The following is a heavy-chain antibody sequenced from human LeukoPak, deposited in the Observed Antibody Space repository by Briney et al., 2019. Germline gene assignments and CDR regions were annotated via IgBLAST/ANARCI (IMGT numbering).Heavy chain of an antibody. Sequence: SETLSLTCAVYGGSSSGYYWSWIRQPPGKGLEWIGEINHSGSTNYNPSLKSRVTISVDTSKNQFSLKLSSVTTADTAVYYCARRYYDFWSGYYPLGVYFDYWGQGTLVTVSS. CDR3: ARRYYDFWSGYYPLGVYFDY. CDR1: GGSSSGYY. CDR2: INHSGST. V-gene: IGHV4-34*01. J-gene: IGHJ4*02. D-gene: IGHD3-3*01.